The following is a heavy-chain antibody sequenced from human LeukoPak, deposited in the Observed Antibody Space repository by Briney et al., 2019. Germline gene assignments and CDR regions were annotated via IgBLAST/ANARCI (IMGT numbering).Heavy chain of an antibody. D-gene: IGHD3-10*01. J-gene: IGHJ4*02. CDR2: IYYSGST. Sequence: SETLSLTCTVSGGSISSYYWSWIRQPPGKGLEWIGYIYYSGSTNYNPSLKSRVTISVDTSKNQFSLKLSSVTAADTAVYYCARSYYGSSYYFDYWGQGTLVTVSS. CDR3: ARSYYGSSYYFDY. V-gene: IGHV4-59*01. CDR1: GGSISSYY.